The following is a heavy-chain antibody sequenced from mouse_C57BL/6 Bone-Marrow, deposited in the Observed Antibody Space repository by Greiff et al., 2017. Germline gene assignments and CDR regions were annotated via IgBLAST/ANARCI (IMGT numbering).Heavy chain of an antibody. V-gene: IGHV1-55*01. J-gene: IGHJ1*03. CDR3: VYSNYGYFDV. CDR2: IYPGSGST. D-gene: IGHD2-5*01. Sequence: QVQLQQPGAELVKPGASVKMSCKASGYTFTSYWITWVKQRPGQGLEWIGDIYPGSGSTNYNEKFKSKATLTVDTSSSTAYMQLSSLPSEDSAVYYCVYSNYGYFDVWGTGTTVTVSS. CDR1: GYTFTSYW.